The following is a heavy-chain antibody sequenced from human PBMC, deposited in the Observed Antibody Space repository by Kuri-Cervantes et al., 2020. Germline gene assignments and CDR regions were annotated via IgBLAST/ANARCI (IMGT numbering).Heavy chain of an antibody. CDR1: GGTFSSYA. V-gene: IGHV1-69*05. J-gene: IGHJ2*01. Sequence: SVKVSCKASGGTFSSYAISWVRQAPGQGLEWMGGIIPIFGTANYAQKFQGRVTMTRNTSISTAYMELSSLRSEDTAVYYCAREAGVKVRGVIIPRYFDLWGRGTLVTVSS. D-gene: IGHD3-10*01. CDR2: IIPIFGTA. CDR3: AREAGVKVRGVIIPRYFDL.